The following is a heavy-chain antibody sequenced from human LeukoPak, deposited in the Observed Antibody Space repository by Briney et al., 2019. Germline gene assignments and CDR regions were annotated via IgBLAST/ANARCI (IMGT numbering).Heavy chain of an antibody. CDR3: ARDRAQKEGRYYYYYYYMDV. V-gene: IGHV3-53*01. D-gene: IGHD3-10*01. J-gene: IGHJ6*03. Sequence: GGSLRLSCAASGFTVSSNYLSWVRQAPGKGLERVSVIYSGGSTYYADSVKGRFTISRDNSKNTLYLQMNSLRAEDTAVYYCARDRAQKEGRYYYYYYYMDVWGKGTTVTVSS. CDR2: IYSGGST. CDR1: GFTVSSNY.